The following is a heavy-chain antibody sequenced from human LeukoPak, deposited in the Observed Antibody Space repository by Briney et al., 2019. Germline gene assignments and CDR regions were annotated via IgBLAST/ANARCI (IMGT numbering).Heavy chain of an antibody. V-gene: IGHV1-18*01. J-gene: IGHJ6*02. D-gene: IGHD3-10*01. CDR1: GYTFISYG. CDR2: ISAYNGNI. CDR3: ARDRASQSWITMVRGVRYYYYGMDV. Sequence: ASVKVSCKASGYTFISYGITWVRQAPGQGLEWLGWISAYNGNIDYAQKLQGRVTLTTDTSTSTAYMEVRSLRSDDTAVYYCARDRASQSWITMVRGVRYYYYGMDVWGQGTTVTVSS.